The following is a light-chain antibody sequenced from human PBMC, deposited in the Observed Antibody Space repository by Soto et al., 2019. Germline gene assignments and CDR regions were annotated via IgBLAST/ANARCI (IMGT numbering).Light chain of an antibody. V-gene: IGKV3-20*01. CDR1: QSVRGY. CDR2: DAS. CDR3: QQYGGSPIT. J-gene: IGKJ5*01. Sequence: EIVLTQSPGTLSLSPGQRATLSCRASQSVRGYLAWYQQKPGQAPRLLIYDASTRAIGIPARFSGSGSGTDFTLTIPRLEPEDFALYYCQQYGGSPITSGLGTRLEIK.